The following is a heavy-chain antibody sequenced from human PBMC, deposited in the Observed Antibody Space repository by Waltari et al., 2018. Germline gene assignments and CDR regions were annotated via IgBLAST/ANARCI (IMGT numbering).Heavy chain of an antibody. CDR2: IYHSGST. V-gene: IGHV4-38-2*02. J-gene: IGHJ4*02. CDR3: ARPPTYCSGGSCYSPFDY. Sequence: QVQLQESGPGLVKPSETLSLTCTVSGYSISSGYYWGWIRQPPGKGLEWIGSIYHSGSTDYNPSRKSRVTISVDTSKNQFALKLSSVTAADTAVYYCARPPTYCSGGSCYSPFDYWGQGTLVTVSS. D-gene: IGHD2-15*01. CDR1: GYSISSGYY.